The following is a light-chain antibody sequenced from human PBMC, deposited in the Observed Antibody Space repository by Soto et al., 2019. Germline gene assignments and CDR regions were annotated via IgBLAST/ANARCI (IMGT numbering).Light chain of an antibody. J-gene: IGKJ1*01. V-gene: IGKV1-5*01. Sequence: DIQMTQSPSTLSASVGDRVTITCRASRTISNWLAWYRQKPGKAPKLLIYDASSLEGGVPSRFSGSGSGTEFTLTLSSLQPDDFATYYCQQYYSYWTFGQGTKVDIK. CDR2: DAS. CDR3: QQYYSYWT. CDR1: RTISNW.